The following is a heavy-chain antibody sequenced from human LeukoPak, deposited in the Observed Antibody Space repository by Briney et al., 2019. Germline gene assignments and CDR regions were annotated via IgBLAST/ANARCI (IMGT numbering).Heavy chain of an antibody. J-gene: IGHJ4*02. V-gene: IGHV3-23*01. CDR3: AKGVPGSSGYWDY. CDR2: IRGSGGGT. D-gene: IGHD3-22*01. Sequence: GGSLRLSCAASGFTFNSYAMSWVRQAPGKGLEWVSAIRGSGGGTYYADSVKGRFTISRDNSKNTLYLQMNSLRAEDTAVYYCAKGVPGSSGYWDYRGQGTLVTVSS. CDR1: GFTFNSYA.